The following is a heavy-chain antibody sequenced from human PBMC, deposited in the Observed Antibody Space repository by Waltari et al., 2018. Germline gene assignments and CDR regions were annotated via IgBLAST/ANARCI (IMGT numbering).Heavy chain of an antibody. CDR2: IYYSGST. CDR1: GGSISSYY. D-gene: IGHD3-10*01. J-gene: IGHJ5*02. V-gene: IGHV4-59*01. CDR3: ARLYGSGSYYYPYNWFDP. Sequence: QVQLQESGPGLVKPSETLSLTCTVSGGSISSYYWSLIPPPPGKGLEWIGYIYYSGSTNYNPSLKSRVTISVDTSKNQFSLKLSSVTAADTAVYYCARLYGSGSYYYPYNWFDPWGQGTLVTVSS.